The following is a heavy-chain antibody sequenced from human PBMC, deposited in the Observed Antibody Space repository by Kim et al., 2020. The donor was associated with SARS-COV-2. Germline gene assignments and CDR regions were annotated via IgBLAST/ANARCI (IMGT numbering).Heavy chain of an antibody. CDR1: GFTFSDYY. CDR2: ISSSSSYT. CDR3: ARDLWDKWEPTLDY. Sequence: GGSLRLSCAASGFTFSDYYMSWIRQAPGKGLEWVSYISSSSSYTNYADSVKGRFTISRDNAKNSLYLQMNSLRAEDTAVYYCARDLWDKWEPTLDYWGQGTLVTVSS. J-gene: IGHJ4*02. D-gene: IGHD1-26*01. V-gene: IGHV3-11*06.